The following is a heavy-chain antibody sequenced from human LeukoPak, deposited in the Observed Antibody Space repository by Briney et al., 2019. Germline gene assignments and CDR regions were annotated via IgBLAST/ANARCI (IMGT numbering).Heavy chain of an antibody. V-gene: IGHV3-23*01. D-gene: IGHD2-15*01. CDR2: ISGSGGST. Sequence: GGSLRLSCAASGFTFSSYAMSWVRQAPGKGLEWVSAISGSGGSTYYADSVKGQFTISRDNSKNTLYLQMNSLRAEDTAVYYCAKTDIVVVVAATNYFDYWGQGTLVTVSS. CDR1: GFTFSSYA. J-gene: IGHJ4*02. CDR3: AKTDIVVVVAATNYFDY.